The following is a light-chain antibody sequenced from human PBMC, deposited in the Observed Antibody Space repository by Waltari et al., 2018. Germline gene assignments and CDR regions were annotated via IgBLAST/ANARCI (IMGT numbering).Light chain of an antibody. Sequence: QSVLTQPPSASGTPGQRVTISCSGSSSNIGSNPVNWYQQLPGTAPQLLIDTNNQRPSGVPDRFSGSKSGTSASLAISGLQSEDEAHYYCATWDDSLNGNVFGSGTKVIVL. CDR2: TNN. V-gene: IGLV1-44*01. CDR3: ATWDDSLNGNV. J-gene: IGLJ6*01. CDR1: SSNIGSNP.